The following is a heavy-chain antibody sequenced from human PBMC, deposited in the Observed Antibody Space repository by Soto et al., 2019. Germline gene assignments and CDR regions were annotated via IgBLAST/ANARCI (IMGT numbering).Heavy chain of an antibody. CDR1: GGSFSGYY. V-gene: IGHV4-34*01. CDR2: INHSGRT. CDR3: ARGLAPPEYYFDY. J-gene: IGHJ4*02. Sequence: SENLYLTCAVYGGSFSGYYWSWIRQPPGKGLEWIGEINHSGRTNYNPSHKSQVTKSLDTSKNQYSLKQSFVTALDMAVFYCARGLAPPEYYFDYWGQGTRVIVSS.